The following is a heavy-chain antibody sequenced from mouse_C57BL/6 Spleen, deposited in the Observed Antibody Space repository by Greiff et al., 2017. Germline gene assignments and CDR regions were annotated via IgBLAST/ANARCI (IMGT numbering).Heavy chain of an antibody. Sequence: QVQLQQSGAELVRPGASVTLSCKASGYTFTDYEMHWVKQTPVHGLEWIGAIDPETGGTAYNQKFKGKAILTADKSSSTAYMELRSLTSEDSAVYYCSTVAPYYYAMDYWGQGTSVTVSS. V-gene: IGHV1-15*01. CDR2: IDPETGGT. CDR3: STVAPYYYAMDY. J-gene: IGHJ4*01. D-gene: IGHD1-1*01. CDR1: GYTFTDYE.